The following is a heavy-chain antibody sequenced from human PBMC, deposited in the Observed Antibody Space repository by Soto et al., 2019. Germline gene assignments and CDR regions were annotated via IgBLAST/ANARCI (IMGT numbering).Heavy chain of an antibody. V-gene: IGHV4-34*01. J-gene: IGHJ3*02. CDR2: IKHSRST. D-gene: IGHD3-22*01. Sequence: SETLSLTSALNCWSFIGFYRSWIPQPPGGGVEWVGEIKHSRSTNYKPSLKSRVTISVDTSKNQFSLKLSSVTAADTAVYYCARHLGDYYDSSGYFPDHAFDICGQGTMVT. CDR3: ARHLGDYYDSSGYFPDHAFDI. CDR1: CWSFIGFY.